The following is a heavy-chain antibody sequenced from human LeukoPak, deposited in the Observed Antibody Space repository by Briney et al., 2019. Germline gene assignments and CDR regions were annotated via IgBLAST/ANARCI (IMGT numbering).Heavy chain of an antibody. CDR1: GFIFSTYG. Sequence: QLGGSLRLPCAASGFIFSTYGMHWVRQAPGKGLEWVAVIWYDGSNKYYADSVKGRFTISRDNSKNTLYLQMNSLRAEDTAVYYCARPGDYGSGRPLDYWGQGTLVTVSS. J-gene: IGHJ4*02. CDR3: ARPGDYGSGRPLDY. V-gene: IGHV3-33*01. D-gene: IGHD3-10*01. CDR2: IWYDGSNK.